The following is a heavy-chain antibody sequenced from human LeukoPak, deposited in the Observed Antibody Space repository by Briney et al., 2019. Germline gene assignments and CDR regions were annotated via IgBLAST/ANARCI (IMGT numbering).Heavy chain of an antibody. J-gene: IGHJ3*02. D-gene: IGHD1-26*01. CDR2: TSYDGSSK. Sequence: GGSLRLSCAASGFTFSSYGMHWVRQAPGKGLEWVAVTSYDGSSKYYADSVKGRFTISRDSSKNTLYLQMNSLRTVDTAVYYCAREGSAFDIWGQGTMVTVSS. CDR1: GFTFSSYG. V-gene: IGHV3-30*03. CDR3: AREGSAFDI.